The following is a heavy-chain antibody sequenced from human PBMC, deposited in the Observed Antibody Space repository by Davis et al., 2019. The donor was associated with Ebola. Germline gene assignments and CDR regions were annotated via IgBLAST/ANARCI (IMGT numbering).Heavy chain of an antibody. CDR2: IYYSGST. CDR3: AREAYLRDSSPDY. J-gene: IGHJ4*02. CDR1: GGSISSHY. V-gene: IGHV4-59*11. Sequence: PSETLSLTCTASGGSISSHYWSWIRQPPGKGLEWIGYIYYSGSTNYNPSLKSRVTISVDTSKNQFSLKLSSVTAAATAVYYCAREAYLRDSSPDYWGQGTLVTVSS. D-gene: IGHD6-6*01.